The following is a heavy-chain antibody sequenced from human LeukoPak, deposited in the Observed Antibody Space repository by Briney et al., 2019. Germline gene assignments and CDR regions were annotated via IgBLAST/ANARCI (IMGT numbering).Heavy chain of an antibody. J-gene: IGHJ4*02. V-gene: IGHV4-34*01. CDR2: INHSGST. CDR1: GGSFSGYY. D-gene: IGHD3-22*01. CDR3: ARHGSVSSGALV. Sequence: SETLSLTCAVYGGSFSGYYWSWIRQPPGKGLEWIGEINHSGSTNYNPSLKSRVTISVDTSKNQFSLKLSSVTAADTAVYYCARHGSVSSGALVWGQGTLVTVSS.